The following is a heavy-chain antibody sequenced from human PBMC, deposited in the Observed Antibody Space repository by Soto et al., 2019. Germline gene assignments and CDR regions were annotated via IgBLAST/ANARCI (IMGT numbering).Heavy chain of an antibody. J-gene: IGHJ4*02. CDR2: IYHSGST. Sequence: ASETLSLTCAVSGGSISSSKWWTWVRQPPGKGLEWIGEIYHSGSTNHIPSLRSRVTISVDKSKNQFSLELTSVTAADTAVYYCATRFDGLGSYEYWGQGTLVTVSS. V-gene: IGHV4-4*02. D-gene: IGHD3-10*01. CDR3: ATRFDGLGSYEY. CDR1: GGSISSSKW.